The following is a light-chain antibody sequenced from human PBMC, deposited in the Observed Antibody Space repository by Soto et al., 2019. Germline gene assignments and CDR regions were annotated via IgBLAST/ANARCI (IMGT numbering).Light chain of an antibody. CDR2: EVR. V-gene: IGLV2-14*01. CDR1: SNDIGGYIY. CDR3: SSYTSGDTLE. J-gene: IGLJ2*01. Sequence: QSALTQPASVSGSPGQSITIPCTGTSNDIGGYIYVSWYQHHPGRAPKLIIYEVRNRPSGVSNRFSGSKSDNTASLTISGLQAEDEATYYCSSYTSGDTLEFGGGTKVTVL.